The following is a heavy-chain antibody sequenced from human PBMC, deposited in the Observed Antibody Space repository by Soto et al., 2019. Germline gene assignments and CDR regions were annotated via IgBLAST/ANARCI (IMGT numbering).Heavy chain of an antibody. V-gene: IGHV3-48*03. J-gene: IGHJ4*02. CDR2: ISSSGSTI. CDR3: ARGATAAGTDRGFDY. Sequence: GSLRLSCAASGFTFSSYEMNWVRQAPGKGLEWVSYISSSGSTIYYADSVKGRFTISRDNAKNSLYLQMNSLRAEDTAVYYCARGATAAGTDRGFDYWGQGTLVTVSS. D-gene: IGHD6-13*01. CDR1: GFTFSSYE.